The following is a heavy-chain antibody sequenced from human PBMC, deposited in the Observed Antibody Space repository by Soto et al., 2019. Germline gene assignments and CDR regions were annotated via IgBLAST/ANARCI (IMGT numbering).Heavy chain of an antibody. J-gene: IGHJ6*02. CDR1: GYTFTSYG. CDR2: ISAYNGNT. V-gene: IGHV1-18*01. Sequence: ASVKXSCKASGYTFTSYGISWVRQAPGQGLEWMGWISAYNGNTNYAQKLQGRVTMTTDTSTSTAYMELRSLRSDDTAVYYCARDRGYYSSYYYYGMDVWGQGTTVTVSS. D-gene: IGHD3-22*01. CDR3: ARDRGYYSSYYYYGMDV.